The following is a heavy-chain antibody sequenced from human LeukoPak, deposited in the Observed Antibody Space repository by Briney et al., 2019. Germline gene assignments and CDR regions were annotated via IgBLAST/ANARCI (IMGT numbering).Heavy chain of an antibody. CDR1: GFTFNNYG. Sequence: GGSLRLSCAASGFTFNNYGMHWVRQAPGKGLEWVAFMGSDANNEDYAESVKGRFTISRDKSENTLYLQMNSLRAEDTAVYYCAKDRTAYAYYFENWGQGTQVTVSS. CDR3: AKDRTAYAYYFEN. V-gene: IGHV3-30*02. D-gene: IGHD3-16*01. CDR2: MGSDANNE. J-gene: IGHJ4*02.